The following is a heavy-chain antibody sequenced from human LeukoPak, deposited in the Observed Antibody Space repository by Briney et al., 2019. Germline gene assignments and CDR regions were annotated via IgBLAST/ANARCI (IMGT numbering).Heavy chain of an antibody. CDR3: ARLGTASSDY. CDR2: ISSSSSYI. D-gene: IGHD3-16*01. V-gene: IGHV3-21*01. J-gene: IGHJ4*02. Sequence: PGGSLRLSCAASGFTFSSYAMSWVRQAPGKGLEWVSSISSSSSYIYYADSVKGRFTISRDNAKNSLYLQMNSLRAEDTAVYYCARLGTASSDYWGQGTLVTVSS. CDR1: GFTFSSYA.